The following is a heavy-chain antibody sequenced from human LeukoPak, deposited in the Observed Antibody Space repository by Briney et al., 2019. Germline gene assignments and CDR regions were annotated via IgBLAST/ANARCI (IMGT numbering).Heavy chain of an antibody. CDR1: GGTFSSYA. CDR2: IIPIFGTA. J-gene: IGHJ4*02. V-gene: IGHV1-69*13. Sequence: ASVKVSCTASGGTFSSYAISWVRQAPGQGLEWMGGIIPIFGTANYAQKFQGRATITADESTSTAYMELSSLRSEDTAVYYCAREGVVRTYDYWGQGTLVTVSS. D-gene: IGHD6-6*01. CDR3: AREGVVRTYDY.